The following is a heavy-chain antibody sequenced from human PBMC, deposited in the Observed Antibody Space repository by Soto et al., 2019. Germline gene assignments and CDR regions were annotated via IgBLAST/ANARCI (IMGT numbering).Heavy chain of an antibody. CDR1: GYTFTGYY. J-gene: IGHJ4*02. D-gene: IGHD5-18*01. CDR3: AIGYSYGPHYFDY. CDR2: INPNSGGT. Sequence: GASVKVSCKASGYTFTGYYMHWVRQAPGQGLKWMGWINPNSGGTNYAQKFQGRVTMTRDTSISTAYMELSRLRSDDTAVYYCAIGYSYGPHYFDYWGQGTLVTVSS. V-gene: IGHV1-2*02.